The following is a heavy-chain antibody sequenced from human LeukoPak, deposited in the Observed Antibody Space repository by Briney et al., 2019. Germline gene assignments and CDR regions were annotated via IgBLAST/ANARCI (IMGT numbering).Heavy chain of an antibody. Sequence: SETLSLTCAVYGGSFSGYYWSWIRQPPGKGLEWIGEINHSGSTNYNPSLKSRVTISVDKSKNQFSLKLSSVTAADTAVYYCARVPYDFWSGYSRRPFDYWGQGTLVTVSS. CDR3: ARVPYDFWSGYSRRPFDY. V-gene: IGHV4-34*01. J-gene: IGHJ4*02. CDR1: GGSFSGYY. D-gene: IGHD3-3*01. CDR2: INHSGST.